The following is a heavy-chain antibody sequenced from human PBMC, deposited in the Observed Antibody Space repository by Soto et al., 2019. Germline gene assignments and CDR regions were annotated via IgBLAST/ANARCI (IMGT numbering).Heavy chain of an antibody. Sequence: EVQLVESGGGLVQPGGSLRLSCAASGFTFSSYSMNWVRQAPGKGLEWVSYISSSSSTIYYADSVKGRFTISRDNAKNSLYLQMNSLRAEDTAVYYCARDPHYYGDYYYYGMDVWGQGTTVTVSS. CDR3: ARDPHYYGDYYYYGMDV. J-gene: IGHJ6*02. D-gene: IGHD4-17*01. V-gene: IGHV3-48*01. CDR2: ISSSSSTI. CDR1: GFTFSSYS.